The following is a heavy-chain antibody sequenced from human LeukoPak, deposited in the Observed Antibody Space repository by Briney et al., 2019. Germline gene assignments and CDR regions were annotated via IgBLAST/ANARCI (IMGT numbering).Heavy chain of an antibody. CDR1: GFTFNWYW. V-gene: IGHV3-74*01. J-gene: IGHJ6*04. CDR2: INSEGIST. Sequence: PGGSLRLSCAASGFTFNWYWMHWVRQAPGKGLVWVSRINSEGISTDYADSVKGRFTISRDNAKNSLYLQMNSLRAEDTAVYYCAELGITMIGGVWGKGTTVTISS. D-gene: IGHD3-10*02. CDR3: AELGITMIGGV.